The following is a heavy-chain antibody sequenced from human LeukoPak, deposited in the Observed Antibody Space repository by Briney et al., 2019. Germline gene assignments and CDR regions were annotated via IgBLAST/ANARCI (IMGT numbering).Heavy chain of an antibody. CDR3: ARDVRRNNSSHIDC. V-gene: IGHV1-2*02. Sequence: GASVEVSCKASGYTFTGYYMHWVRQAPGQGLEWMGWINPNSGGTNYAQKFQGRVTMTRDTSINTTYMELSRLKSDDTAVYYCARDVRRNNSSHIDCWGQGALVTVSS. CDR2: INPNSGGT. J-gene: IGHJ4*02. CDR1: GYTFTGYY. D-gene: IGHD6-13*01.